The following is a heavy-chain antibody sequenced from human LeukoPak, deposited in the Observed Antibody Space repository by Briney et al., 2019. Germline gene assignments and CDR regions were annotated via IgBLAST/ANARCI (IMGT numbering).Heavy chain of an antibody. Sequence: GGSLRLSCAASGFTFSDYYISWIRQAPGKGLNWISYIDSSGGTVYYADSVKGRFTVSRDNSKNTLYLQMNSLRAEDTAVYYCAKDQGSREAAAYYFDYWGQGTLVTVSS. CDR1: GFTFSDYY. J-gene: IGHJ4*02. CDR2: IDSSGGTV. CDR3: AKDQGSREAAAYYFDY. D-gene: IGHD2-2*01. V-gene: IGHV3-11*04.